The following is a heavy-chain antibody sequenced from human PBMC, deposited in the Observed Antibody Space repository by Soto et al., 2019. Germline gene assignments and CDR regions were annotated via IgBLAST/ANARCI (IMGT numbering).Heavy chain of an antibody. J-gene: IGHJ5*02. CDR1: GGSFRGDY. CDR3: ARIPPEDSSSWYRWFDP. Sequence: SETLSLTCAVYGGSFRGDYWSWIRQPPGKGLEWIGEINHSGSTNYNPSLKSRVTISVDTSKNQFSLKRRSVTAADTAVYYCARIPPEDSSSWYRWFDPWGQGTLVTV. CDR2: INHSGST. D-gene: IGHD6-13*01. V-gene: IGHV4-34*01.